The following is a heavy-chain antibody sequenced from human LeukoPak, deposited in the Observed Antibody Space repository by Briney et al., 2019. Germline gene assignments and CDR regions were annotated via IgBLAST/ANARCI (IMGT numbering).Heavy chain of an antibody. Sequence: GGSLRLSCAASGFTFGNAWMNWVRQAPGKGLEWVGRIKTKQDGGTTDYATPVKGRFTISRDDSRNTLYPQMNSLRTDDTAIYYCTAIREYCDSAGCYSPYFYYYMDVWGKGTTVAVSS. CDR3: TAIREYCDSAGCYSPYFYYYMDV. D-gene: IGHD2-15*01. J-gene: IGHJ6*03. CDR2: IKTKQDGGTT. CDR1: GFTFGNAW. V-gene: IGHV3-15*01.